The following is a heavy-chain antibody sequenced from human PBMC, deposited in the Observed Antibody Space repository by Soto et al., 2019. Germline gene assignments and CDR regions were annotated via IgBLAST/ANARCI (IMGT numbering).Heavy chain of an antibody. Sequence: GALRLSCAVSGFTFSNFSINWVRQAPGKGLEWLSYISNNGSVTYYADSVKGRFTISRDNARNSMYLQMNSLRDDDTAVYYCASSAQDFSGPIPQRHYYGMDVWGQGTTVTVSS. J-gene: IGHJ6*02. CDR2: ISNNGSVT. CDR1: GFTFSNFS. D-gene: IGHD2-15*01. V-gene: IGHV3-48*02. CDR3: ASSAQDFSGPIPQRHYYGMDV.